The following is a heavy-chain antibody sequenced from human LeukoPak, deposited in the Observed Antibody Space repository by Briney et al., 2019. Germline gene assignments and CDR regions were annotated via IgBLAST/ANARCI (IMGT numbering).Heavy chain of an antibody. J-gene: IGHJ4*02. CDR1: GFIFSSYA. CDR2: ISGSGGST. CDR3: AEAGDWGPFDY. Sequence: GGSLRLSCAASGFIFSSYAMNWVRQAPGKGLEWVSGISGSGGSTYYADSVKGRFTISRDNSKNTLYLQMNSLRAEDTAVYYCAEAGDWGPFDYWGQGTLVTVSS. D-gene: IGHD3-16*01. V-gene: IGHV3-23*01.